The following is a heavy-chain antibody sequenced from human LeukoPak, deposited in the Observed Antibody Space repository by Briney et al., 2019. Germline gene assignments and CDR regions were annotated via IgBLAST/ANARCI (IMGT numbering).Heavy chain of an antibody. CDR2: MHAGNGNT. CDR1: GYRFISHY. CDR3: AREGSYCVGGDCYSFDF. V-gene: IGHV1-2*02. Sequence: GASVTVSCKASGYRFISHYIHWVRQAPGLGPEWLGWMHAGNGNTRYPAKFEGRVTMTRDTYSNTAYMDLTSLTSDDTAIYYCAREGSYCVGGDCYSFDFWGQGTLITVSS. D-gene: IGHD2-21*02. J-gene: IGHJ4*02.